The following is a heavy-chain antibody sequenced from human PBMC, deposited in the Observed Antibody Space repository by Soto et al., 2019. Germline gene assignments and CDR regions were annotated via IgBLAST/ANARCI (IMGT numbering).Heavy chain of an antibody. J-gene: IGHJ4*02. CDR2: INPDGSAK. CDR1: GFIFRSYW. CDR3: TKVHYGDGLG. D-gene: IGHD4-17*01. Sequence: EVQLVESGGGLVQPGWSLRISCEASGFIFRSYWMSWVRQAPGKGLQWVANINPDGSAKYYEDSVKGRFTISRDNAKNSLYLKIDILTTEDTAVYYCTKVHYGDGLGWGQGALVTVSS. V-gene: IGHV3-7*05.